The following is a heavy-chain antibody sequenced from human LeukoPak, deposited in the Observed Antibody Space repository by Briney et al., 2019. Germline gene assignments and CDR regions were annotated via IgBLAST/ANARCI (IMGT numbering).Heavy chain of an antibody. CDR2: IYYSGST. Sequence: ETPSLPFTGSCGSISSSWYYWGWIRQPPGKGLEGIGRIYYSGSTYYNPSLKSRVTISVDTSKNQFSLKLSSVTAADTAVYYCARQRCSGGSCYIWYYYYYMDVWGKGTTVTISS. D-gene: IGHD2-15*01. CDR3: ARQRCSGGSCYIWYYYYYMDV. CDR1: CGSISSSWYY. V-gene: IGHV4-39*01. J-gene: IGHJ6*03.